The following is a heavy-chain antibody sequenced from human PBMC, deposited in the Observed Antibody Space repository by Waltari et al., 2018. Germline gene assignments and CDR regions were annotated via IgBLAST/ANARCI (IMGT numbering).Heavy chain of an antibody. CDR3: ARSVGATRRYYYYYYGMDV. CDR1: GGSFSGYY. Sequence: QVQLQQWGAGLLKPSETLSLTCAVYGGSFSGYYWSWIRQPPGKGLEWIGEINHSGSTNYNPALKSRVTISVDTSKNQFSLKLSSVTAADTAVYYCARSVGATRRYYYYYYGMDVWGQGTTVTVSS. J-gene: IGHJ6*02. V-gene: IGHV4-34*01. D-gene: IGHD1-26*01. CDR2: INHSGST.